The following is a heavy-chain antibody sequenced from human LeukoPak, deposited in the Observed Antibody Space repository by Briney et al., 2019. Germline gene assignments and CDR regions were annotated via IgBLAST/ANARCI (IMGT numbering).Heavy chain of an antibody. CDR1: GFTFSSYG. J-gene: IGHJ1*01. D-gene: IGHD2-15*01. V-gene: IGHV3-33*01. CDR3: ARDRGGYCSGGSCYSLQH. CDR2: IWYDGSNK. Sequence: GGSLRLSCAASGFTFSSYGMRWVRQAPGKGLEWVAVIWYDGSNKYYADSVKGRFTISRDNSKNTLYLQMNSLRAEDTAVYYCARDRGGYCSGGSCYSLQHWGQGTLVTVSP.